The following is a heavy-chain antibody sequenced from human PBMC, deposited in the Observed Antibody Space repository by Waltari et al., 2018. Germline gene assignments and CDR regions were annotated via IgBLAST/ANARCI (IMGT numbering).Heavy chain of an antibody. CDR2: ISYDGSNK. V-gene: IGHV3-30*18. J-gene: IGHJ4*02. Sequence: QVQLVESGGGVVQPGRSLRLSCAASGFTFSSYGMHWVRQAPGKGLVWVAVISYDGSNKYYADSVKGRFTISRDNSKNTLYLQMNSLRAEDTAVYYCAKGDYGGFDYWGQGTLVTVSS. CDR3: AKGDYGGFDY. CDR1: GFTFSSYG. D-gene: IGHD4-17*01.